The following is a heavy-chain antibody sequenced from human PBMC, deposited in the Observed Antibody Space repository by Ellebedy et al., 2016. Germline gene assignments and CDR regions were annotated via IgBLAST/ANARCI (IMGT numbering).Heavy chain of an antibody. CDR1: GFTFSSYA. D-gene: IGHD4-17*01. J-gene: IGHJ4*02. V-gene: IGHV3-23*01. Sequence: GESLKISCAASGFTFSSYAMSWVRQAPGKGLEWVSAISGSGGSTYYADSVKGRFTISRDNAKNSLYLQMNSLRDEDTAVYYCARGYDYGDYLLISNFDYWGQGTLVTVSS. CDR3: ARGYDYGDYLLISNFDY. CDR2: ISGSGGST.